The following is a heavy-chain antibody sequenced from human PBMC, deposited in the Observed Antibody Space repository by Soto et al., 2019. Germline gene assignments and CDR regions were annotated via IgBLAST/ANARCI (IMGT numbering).Heavy chain of an antibody. D-gene: IGHD6-19*01. CDR1: GFTFRSYA. CDR2: ISSTSTYT. J-gene: IGHJ4*02. Sequence: KTGGSLRLSCAASGFTFRSYAMNWVRQTQEKGLEWVSSISSTSTYTHYADSVKGRFTISRDNANNSLFLQMNSLRAEDTAIYYCARDLALAGNYWGQGALLTVS. CDR3: ARDLALAGNY. V-gene: IGHV3-21*01.